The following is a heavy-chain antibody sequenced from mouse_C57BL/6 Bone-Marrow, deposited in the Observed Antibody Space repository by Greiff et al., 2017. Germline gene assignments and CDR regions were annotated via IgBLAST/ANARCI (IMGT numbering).Heavy chain of an antibody. J-gene: IGHJ3*01. Sequence: EVHLVESGGGLVKPGGSLKLSCAASGFTFSDYGMHWVRQAPEKGLEWVAYISSGSSTIYYADTVKGRFTISRDNAKNTLFLQMTSLRSEDTAMYYCARGGRLPFAYWGQGTLVTVSA. CDR1: GFTFSDYG. CDR2: ISSGSSTI. D-gene: IGHD3-2*02. V-gene: IGHV5-17*01. CDR3: ARGGRLPFAY.